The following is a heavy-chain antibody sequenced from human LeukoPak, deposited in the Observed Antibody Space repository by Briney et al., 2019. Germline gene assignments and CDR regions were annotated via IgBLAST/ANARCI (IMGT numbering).Heavy chain of an antibody. CDR3: AQSQYDFWSGSLGY. CDR1: GFTFSSYA. Sequence: GGSLRLSCAASGFTFSSYAMSWVRQAPGKGLEWVSAISGSGGSTYYADSVKGRFTISRDNSKNTLYLQMNSLRAEDTAVYYCAQSQYDFWSGSLGYWGQGTLVTVSS. D-gene: IGHD3-3*01. J-gene: IGHJ4*02. CDR2: ISGSGGST. V-gene: IGHV3-23*01.